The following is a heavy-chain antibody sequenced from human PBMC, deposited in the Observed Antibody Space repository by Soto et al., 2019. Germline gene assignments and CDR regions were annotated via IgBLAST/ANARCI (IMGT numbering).Heavy chain of an antibody. Sequence: GGSLRLSCAVSGFIFSRYSMNWVRQAPGKGLEWVSSIGTSGSYIYDTDSVKGRFTISRDNTKDSLYLQMNSLRAEDTAIYYYARGSAFIGLDDWGQGTPLTVSS. CDR1: GFIFSRYS. J-gene: IGHJ4*02. D-gene: IGHD1-26*01. CDR2: IGTSGSYI. CDR3: ARGSAFIGLDD. V-gene: IGHV3-21*01.